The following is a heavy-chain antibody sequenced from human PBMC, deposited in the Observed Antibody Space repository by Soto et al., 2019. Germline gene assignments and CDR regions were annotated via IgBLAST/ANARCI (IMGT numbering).Heavy chain of an antibody. Sequence: QVQLVESGGGVVQPGRSLRLSCAASGFTFSSYGMHWVRQAPGKGLEWVAVIWYDGSNKYYADSVKGRFTISRDNSKNTLYLQMNSLRAEDTAVYYCARESYDFWSPNYYGMDVWGQGTTVTVSS. CDR1: GFTFSSYG. CDR2: IWYDGSNK. D-gene: IGHD3-3*01. V-gene: IGHV3-33*01. CDR3: ARESYDFWSPNYYGMDV. J-gene: IGHJ6*02.